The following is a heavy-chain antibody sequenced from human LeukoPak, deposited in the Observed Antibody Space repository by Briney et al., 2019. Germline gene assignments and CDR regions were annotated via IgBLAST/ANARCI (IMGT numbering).Heavy chain of an antibody. V-gene: IGHV4-4*07. CDR2: IYTSGST. CDR3: ASHRSIVRIAAPELYDFDI. Sequence: PSETLSLTCTVSGGSISSYYWSWIRQPAGKGLEGIGRIYTSGSTNYNPSLKSRVTMSVDTSKKQFSLKLSSVHAADTAVYYCASHRSIVRIAAPELYDFDIWGQGTMVTVSS. CDR1: GGSISSYY. D-gene: IGHD6-13*01. J-gene: IGHJ3*02.